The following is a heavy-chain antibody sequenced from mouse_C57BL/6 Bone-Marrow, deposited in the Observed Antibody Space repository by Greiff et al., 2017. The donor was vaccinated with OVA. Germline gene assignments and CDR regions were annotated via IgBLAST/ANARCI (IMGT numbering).Heavy chain of an antibody. J-gene: IGHJ2*01. CDR2: IDPNSGGT. CDR3: ASLYDYGSRPDY. V-gene: IGHV1-72*01. CDR1: AYTFTSSW. Sequence: QVQLQQPGAELVKPGASVKLSCKASAYTFTSSWMHWVKQRPGRGLEWIGSIDPNSGGTKYNEKFKSQATLTVDKPSSTAYMQLSSLTSEDSAVYSCASLYDYGSRPDYWGQGTTLTVSS. D-gene: IGHD1-1*01.